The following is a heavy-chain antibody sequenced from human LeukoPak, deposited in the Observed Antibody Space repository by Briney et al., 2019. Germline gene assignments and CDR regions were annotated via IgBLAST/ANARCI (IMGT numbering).Heavy chain of an antibody. CDR2: IYYSGST. CDR1: GGSISSYY. CDR3: ARAGGYHNAFDI. V-gene: IGHV4-59*01. D-gene: IGHD5-12*01. J-gene: IGHJ3*02. Sequence: PSETLSLTCTVAGGSISSYYWSWIRQPPGKGLEWIGYIYYSGSTNYNSSLKSRVTISVDTSKNQFSLKLSSVTAAGTAVYYCARAGGYHNAFDIWGQGTMVTVSS.